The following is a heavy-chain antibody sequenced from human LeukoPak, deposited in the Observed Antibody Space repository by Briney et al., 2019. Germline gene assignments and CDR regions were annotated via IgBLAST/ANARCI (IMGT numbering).Heavy chain of an antibody. V-gene: IGHV3-30*18. Sequence: GGSLRLSCAASGFTFSSYGMHWVRQAPGKGLEWVAVISYDGSNKYYADSVKGRFTISRDNSKNTLYLQMNSLRAEDTAVYYCAKPVDTAMADYFDYWGQGTLVTVSS. CDR2: ISYDGSNK. CDR1: GFTFSSYG. D-gene: IGHD5-18*01. CDR3: AKPVDTAMADYFDY. J-gene: IGHJ4*02.